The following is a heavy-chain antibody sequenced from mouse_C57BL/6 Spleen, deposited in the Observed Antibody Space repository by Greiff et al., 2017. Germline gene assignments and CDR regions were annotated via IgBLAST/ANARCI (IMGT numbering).Heavy chain of an antibody. Sequence: EVKLMESGGGLVKPGGSLKLSCAASGFTFSSYAMSWVRQTPEKRLEWVATISDGGSYTYYPDNVKGRFTISRDNAKNNLYLQMSHLKSEDTAMYYWARDGGGNWYFDVWGTGTTVTVSS. CDR1: GFTFSSYA. CDR3: ARDGGGNWYFDV. V-gene: IGHV5-4*01. CDR2: ISDGGSYT. J-gene: IGHJ1*03.